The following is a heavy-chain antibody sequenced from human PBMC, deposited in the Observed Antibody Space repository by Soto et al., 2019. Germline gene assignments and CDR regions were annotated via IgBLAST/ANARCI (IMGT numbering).Heavy chain of an antibody. CDR2: ISGSGGGT. V-gene: IGHV3-23*01. CDR1: GFTFSGYA. CDR3: AKPIRRDYSYYGMDV. Sequence: PGGSLRLSCAASGFTFSGYAMSWVRQAPGRGLEWVSAISGSGGGTYYADSVKGRFAISGDNSKNTLYLQMNSLRAEDTAVYYCAKPIRRDYSYYGMDVWGQGTTVTVSS. J-gene: IGHJ6*02.